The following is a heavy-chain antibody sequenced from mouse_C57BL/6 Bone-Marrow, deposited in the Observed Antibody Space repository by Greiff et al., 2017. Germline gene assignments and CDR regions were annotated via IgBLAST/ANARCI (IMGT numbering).Heavy chain of an antibody. D-gene: IGHD3-2*02. V-gene: IGHV1-59*01. J-gene: IGHJ2*01. CDR2: IDPSDSYT. CDR1: GYTFTSYW. CDR3: ARVTSGY. Sequence: VQLQQPGAELVRPGTSVKLSCKASGYTFTSYWMHWVKQRPGQGLEWIGVIDPSDSYTNYNQKFKGKATLTVDTSSSTAYMQLSSLTSEDSAVYYCARVTSGYWGQGTTLTVSS.